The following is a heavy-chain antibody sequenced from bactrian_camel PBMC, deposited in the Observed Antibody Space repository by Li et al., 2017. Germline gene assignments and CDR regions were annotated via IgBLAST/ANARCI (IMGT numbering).Heavy chain of an antibody. CDR1: RYTYKRNC. Sequence: QLVESGGGSVQAGGSLTLSCAAGRYTYKRNCMGWFRQRPGKDREGLAVLWIGGATTTYADSVKGRFIITRDKGKDLVYLQMNGLQPEDTAMYYCAAGGRYLATARCAVAMEVLGYWGQGTQVTVS. CDR3: AAGGRYLATARCAVAMEVLGY. CDR2: LWIGGATT. V-gene: IGHV3S40*01. D-gene: IGHD1*01. J-gene: IGHJ6*01.